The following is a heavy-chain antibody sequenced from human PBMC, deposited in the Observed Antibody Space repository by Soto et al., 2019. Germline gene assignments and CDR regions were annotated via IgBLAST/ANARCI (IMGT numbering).Heavy chain of an antibody. CDR1: RGSISLSNW. J-gene: IGHJ4*02. D-gene: IGHD6-6*01. V-gene: IGHV4-4*02. Sequence: SQTLSLTCAFSRGSISLSNWGAWVRQPPGKGLEWIGEIYHSGSTNYNPSLKSRVTISVDKSKIQFSLKLSSVTAADTAVYYCARGYPYSSSVDYWGQGTLVTVSS. CDR3: ARGYPYSSSVDY. CDR2: IYHSGST.